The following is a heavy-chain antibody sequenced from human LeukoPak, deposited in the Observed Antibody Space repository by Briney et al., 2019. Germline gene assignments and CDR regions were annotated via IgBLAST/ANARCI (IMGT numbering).Heavy chain of an antibody. CDR3: ARDAITMVRGVIYFDY. D-gene: IGHD3-10*01. Sequence: SVKVSCKASGYTFTGYYMHWVRQAPGQGLEWMGGIIPIFGTANYAQKFQGRVTITADESTSTAYMELSSLRSEDTAVYYCARDAITMVRGVIYFDYWGQGTLVTVSS. CDR2: IIPIFGTA. CDR1: GYTFTGYY. J-gene: IGHJ4*02. V-gene: IGHV1-69*13.